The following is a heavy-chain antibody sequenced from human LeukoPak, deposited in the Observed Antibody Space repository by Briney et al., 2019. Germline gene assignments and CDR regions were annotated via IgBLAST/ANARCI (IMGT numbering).Heavy chain of an antibody. D-gene: IGHD2-15*01. Sequence: SGTLSLTCAVSGGSISGSNWWSWVRQPPGKGLEWIGEISHSGTTNYNPSLKSRVTISVDKSKNQFSLNLSSVTAADSAVHYCGVAASAFDYWGQGTLVTVSS. J-gene: IGHJ4*02. CDR1: GGSISGSNW. CDR3: GVAASAFDY. CDR2: ISHSGTT. V-gene: IGHV4-4*02.